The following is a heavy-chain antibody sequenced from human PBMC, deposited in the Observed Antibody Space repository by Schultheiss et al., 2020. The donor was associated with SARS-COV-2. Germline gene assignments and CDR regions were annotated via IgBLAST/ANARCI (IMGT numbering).Heavy chain of an antibody. Sequence: ASVKVSCKASGYTFTGYYMHWVRQAPGQGLEWMGWINAYNGNTNYAQKLQGRVTITADKSTSTAYMELSSLRSEDTAVYYCARGAPVEGIQLWSAFDLWGRGTLVTISS. CDR2: INAYNGNT. V-gene: IGHV1-18*04. CDR1: GYTFTGYY. J-gene: IGHJ2*01. D-gene: IGHD5-18*01. CDR3: ARGAPVEGIQLWSAFDL.